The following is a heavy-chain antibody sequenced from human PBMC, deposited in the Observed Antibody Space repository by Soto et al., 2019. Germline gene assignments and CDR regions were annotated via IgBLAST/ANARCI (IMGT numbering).Heavy chain of an antibody. D-gene: IGHD3-16*02. CDR2: IIFSGIDT. Sequence: GGSLRLSCAASGFTFSNYGMTWARQGSGKGLERVSTIIFSGIDTSLADSAKSRFAISRDNAKNTLYLQMTSLRTDATAVYYCAKGGGIYLDYWGPGTVVTVSS. CDR1: GFTFSNYG. V-gene: IGHV3-23*01. J-gene: IGHJ4*02. CDR3: AKGGGIYLDY.